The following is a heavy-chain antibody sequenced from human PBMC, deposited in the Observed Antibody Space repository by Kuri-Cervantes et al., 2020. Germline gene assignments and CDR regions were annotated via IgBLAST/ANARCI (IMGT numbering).Heavy chain of an antibody. CDR2: ISGSGGST. CDR3: AKETSPIQLWGPVDY. CDR1: GFTFSSYA. Sequence: GGSLRLSCAASGFTFSSYAMSWVRQAPGKGLKWVSAISGSGGSTYYADSVKGRFTISRDNSKNTLYLQMNSLRVEDTAVYYCAKETSPIQLWGPVDYWGQGTLVTVSS. J-gene: IGHJ4*02. D-gene: IGHD5-18*01. V-gene: IGHV3-23*01.